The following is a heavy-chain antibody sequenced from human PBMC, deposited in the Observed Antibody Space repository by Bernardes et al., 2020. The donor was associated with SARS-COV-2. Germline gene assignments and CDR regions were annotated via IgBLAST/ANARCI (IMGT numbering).Heavy chain of an antibody. CDR2: IFWDDDK. D-gene: IGHD1-26*01. CDR1: GFSLSPTGVG. V-gene: IGHV2-5*02. J-gene: IGHJ4*02. CDR3: AHRYTGSHFDY. Sequence: SGPTLVKPTQPLTLTCTFSGFSLSPTGVGVGWIRQPPGEALEWLAPIFWDDDKFYSPSLKSRLSVTKDTAKNQVVLSMTDMDPVDTGTYYCAHRYTGSHFDYWGQGTLVTVSS.